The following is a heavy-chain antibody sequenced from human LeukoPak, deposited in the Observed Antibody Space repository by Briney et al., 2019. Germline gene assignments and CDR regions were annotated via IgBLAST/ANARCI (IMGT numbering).Heavy chain of an antibody. V-gene: IGHV3-30*03. CDR2: ISYDGSNK. Sequence: GGSLRLSCAASGFTFTRSGIHWVRQAPGKGLEWVAVISYDGSNKYYADSVKGRFTISRDNSKNTLYLQMGSLRAEDMAVYYCARSGASGWFLEYWGQGTLVTVSS. CDR3: ARSGASGWFLEY. D-gene: IGHD6-19*01. CDR1: GFTFTRSG. J-gene: IGHJ4*02.